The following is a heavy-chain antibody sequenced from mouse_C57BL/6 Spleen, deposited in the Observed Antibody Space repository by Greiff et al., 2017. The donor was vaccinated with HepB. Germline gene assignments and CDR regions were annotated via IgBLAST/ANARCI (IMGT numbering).Heavy chain of an antibody. V-gene: IGHV1-19*01. CDR1: GYTFTDYY. CDR2: INPYNGGT. J-gene: IGHJ3*01. Sequence: EVQLQQSGPVLVKPGASVKMSCKASGYTFTDYYMNWVKQSHGKSLEWIGVINPYNGGTSYNQKFKGKATLTVDKSSSTAYMELNSLTSEDSAVYYCASIYYDYDAAQFAYWGQGTLVTVSA. D-gene: IGHD2-4*01. CDR3: ASIYYDYDAAQFAY.